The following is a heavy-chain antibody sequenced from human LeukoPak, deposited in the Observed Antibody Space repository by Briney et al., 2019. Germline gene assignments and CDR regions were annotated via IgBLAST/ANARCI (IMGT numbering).Heavy chain of an antibody. CDR3: ARGVQWLANYYFDY. CDR2: IYYSGST. CDR1: GGSISSYY. V-gene: IGHV4-59*12. J-gene: IGHJ4*02. D-gene: IGHD6-19*01. Sequence: SETLSLTCTVSGGSISSYYWSWIRQPPGKGLEWIGYIYYSGSTNHNPSLKSRVTISVDTSKNQFSLKLSSVTAADTAVYHCARGVQWLANYYFDYWGQGTLVTVSS.